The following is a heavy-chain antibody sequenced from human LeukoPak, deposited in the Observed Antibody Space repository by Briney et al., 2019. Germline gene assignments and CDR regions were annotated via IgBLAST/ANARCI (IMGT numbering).Heavy chain of an antibody. V-gene: IGHV4-38-2*01. CDR1: GYSISSGYY. J-gene: IGHJ4*02. D-gene: IGHD3-22*01. Sequence: SETLSLTCAVSGYSISSGYYWGWIRQPPGKGLEWFGSIYHSGSTYYNPSLKSRVTISVDTSKNQFSLKLSSVTAADTAVYYCARGGYYYDSSGYCSFDYWGQGTLVTVSS. CDR2: IYHSGST. CDR3: ARGGYYYDSSGYCSFDY.